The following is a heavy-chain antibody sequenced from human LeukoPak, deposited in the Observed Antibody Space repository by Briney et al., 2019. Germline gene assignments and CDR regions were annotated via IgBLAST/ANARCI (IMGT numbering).Heavy chain of an antibody. CDR1: GGSISSSSYY. D-gene: IGHD3-3*01. J-gene: IGHJ4*02. CDR2: IYYSGST. CDR3: ARGPDDFWSGYYTNY. V-gene: IGHV4-39*07. Sequence: SETLSLTCTVSGGSISSSSYYWGWIRQPPGKGLEWIGSIYYSGSTYYNPSLKSRVTISVDTSENQFSLKLSSVTAADTAVYYCARGPDDFWSGYYTNYWGQGTLVTVSS.